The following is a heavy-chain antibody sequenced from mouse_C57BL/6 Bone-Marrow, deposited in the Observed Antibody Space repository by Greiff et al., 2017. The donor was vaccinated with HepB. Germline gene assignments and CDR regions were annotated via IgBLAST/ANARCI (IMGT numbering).Heavy chain of an antibody. V-gene: IGHV1-55*01. D-gene: IGHD1-1*01. CDR2: IYPGSGST. CDR3: AREEGGSNYFYYYAMDY. Sequence: QVQLKQPGAELVKPGASVKMSCKASGYTFPSYWITWVKQRPGQGLEWIGDIYPGSGSTNYNEKFKSKATLTVDTSSSTAYMQLSSLTSEDSAVYYCAREEGGSNYFYYYAMDYWGQGTSVTVSS. J-gene: IGHJ4*01. CDR1: GYTFPSYW.